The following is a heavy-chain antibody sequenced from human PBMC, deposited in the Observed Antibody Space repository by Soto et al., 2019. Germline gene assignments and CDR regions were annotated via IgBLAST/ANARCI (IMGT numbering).Heavy chain of an antibody. CDR2: ISYHGSNK. D-gene: IGHD2-15*01. CDR3: ARDLPQYCSAGSCYPDS. V-gene: IGHV3-30-3*01. J-gene: IGHJ4*02. CDR1: GFTFSTYA. Sequence: QVQLVESGGGVVQPGRSLRLSCAASGFTFSTYAMHWVRQAPGKGLAWVAIISYHGSNKYYADSVKGRFTISRDDPNNARYLQMNSLRPEDTAVYYCARDLPQYCSAGSCYPDSWGQGTLVTVSS.